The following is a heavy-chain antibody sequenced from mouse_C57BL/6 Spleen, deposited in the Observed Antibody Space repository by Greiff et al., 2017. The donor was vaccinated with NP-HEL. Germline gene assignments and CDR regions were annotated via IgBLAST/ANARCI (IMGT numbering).Heavy chain of an antibody. CDR1: GYTFTSYW. J-gene: IGHJ4*01. V-gene: IGHV1-64*01. CDR2: IHPNSGST. CDR3: ARGGDYYGGKAMDY. Sequence: QVQLQQPGAELVKPGASVKLSCKASGYTFTSYWMHWVKQRPGQGVEWIGMIHPNSGSTNYNEKFKSKATLTVDKSSSTAYMQLSSLTSEDSAVYYCARGGDYYGGKAMDYWGQGTSVTVSS. D-gene: IGHD1-1*01.